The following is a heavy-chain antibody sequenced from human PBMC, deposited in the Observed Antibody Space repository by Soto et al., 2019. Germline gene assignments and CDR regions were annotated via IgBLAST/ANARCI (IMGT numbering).Heavy chain of an antibody. CDR2: INPDSGDT. D-gene: IGHD2-21*02. Sequence: QVQLVQSGAEVKKPGASVKVSCNTSGYTVTAYYIHWVRRAPGQGLEWMGWINPDSGDTSYAQKFHGRVTMTRDTSFGPAYMELSSLRSDDTAIYYCTRDPGDRTFENWGQGTLVTVSS. V-gene: IGHV1-2*02. J-gene: IGHJ4*02. CDR1: GYTVTAYY. CDR3: TRDPGDRTFEN.